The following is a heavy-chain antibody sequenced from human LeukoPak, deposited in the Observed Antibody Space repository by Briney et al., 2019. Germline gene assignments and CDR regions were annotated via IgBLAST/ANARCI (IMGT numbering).Heavy chain of an antibody. CDR3: ARTPAQLLWFGEDWFDP. J-gene: IGHJ5*02. CDR2: IYYSGSP. Sequence: SETLSLTCTVSSGSISSYYWRWIRQPPGRGLEWIGYIYYSGSPNYNRSLKSRFTISVDTSKNQFSLKLSSVTAADTAVYYCARTPAQLLWFGEDWFDPGGQGTLVTVSA. V-gene: IGHV4-59*13. CDR1: SGSISSYY. D-gene: IGHD3-10*01.